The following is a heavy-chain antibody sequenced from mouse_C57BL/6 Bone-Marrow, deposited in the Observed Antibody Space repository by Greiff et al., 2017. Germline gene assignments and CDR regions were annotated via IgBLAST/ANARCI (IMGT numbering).Heavy chain of an antibody. D-gene: IGHD1-1*01. CDR2: INPGSGGT. J-gene: IGHJ2*01. Sequence: QVQLQQSGAELVRPGTSVKVSCKASGYAFTNYLIEWVKQRPGQGLEWIGVINPGSGGTNYNEKFKGKATLTADKSSSTAYMQLISLTSEDSAVYFCARDYYGSHFDYWGQGTTLTVSS. V-gene: IGHV1-54*01. CDR1: GYAFTNYL. CDR3: ARDYYGSHFDY.